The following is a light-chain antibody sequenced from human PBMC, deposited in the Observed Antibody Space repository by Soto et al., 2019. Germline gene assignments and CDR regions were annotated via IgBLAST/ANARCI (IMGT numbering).Light chain of an antibody. V-gene: IGKV1-39*01. CDR3: QQSYSTHTWT. CDR1: QSISSY. Sequence: DIQMTQSPSSLSASVGDRVTITFRASQSISSYLNWYQQKPGKATKLLIYAASSLQSGVPSRFSGSGSGTDFTLTISSLQPEDFANYYCQQSYSTHTWTFGQGTKVDIK. J-gene: IGKJ1*01. CDR2: AAS.